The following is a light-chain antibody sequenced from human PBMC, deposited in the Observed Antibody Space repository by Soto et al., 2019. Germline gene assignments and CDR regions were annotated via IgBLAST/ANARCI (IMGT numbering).Light chain of an antibody. Sequence: QSVLTQPASVSGSPGQSITISCTGTSSDVGNNLVSWYQQHPGKAPKLMIYEGNKRPSGVSNRFSGSKSGNTASLTISGLQAEDEADYYCCSYARSTTLIFGGGTKVTVL. CDR2: EGN. J-gene: IGLJ2*01. CDR1: SSDVGNNL. V-gene: IGLV2-23*01. CDR3: CSYARSTTLI.